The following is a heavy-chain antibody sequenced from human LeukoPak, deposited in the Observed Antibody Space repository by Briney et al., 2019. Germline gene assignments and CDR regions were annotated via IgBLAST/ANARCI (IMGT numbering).Heavy chain of an antibody. Sequence: PGGSLRLSCAASGFTFSSYEMNWVRQAPGKGLEWVSYISSSGSTIYYADSVKGRFTISRDDAKNSLYLQMNSLRAEDTAVYYCARPNYDSSGYYSYYYYYYMDVWGKGTTVTISS. V-gene: IGHV3-48*03. D-gene: IGHD3-22*01. CDR3: ARPNYDSSGYYSYYYYYYMDV. CDR1: GFTFSSYE. CDR2: ISSSGSTI. J-gene: IGHJ6*03.